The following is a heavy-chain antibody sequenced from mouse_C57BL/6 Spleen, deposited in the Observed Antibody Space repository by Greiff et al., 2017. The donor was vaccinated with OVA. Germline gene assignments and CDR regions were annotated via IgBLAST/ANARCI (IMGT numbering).Heavy chain of an antibody. V-gene: IGHV1-15*01. D-gene: IGHD3-2*02. Sequence: LQQSGAELVRPGASVTLSCKASGYTFTDYEMHWVKQTPVHGLEWIGAIDPETGGTAYNQKFKGKAILTADKSSSTAYMELRSLTSEDSAVYYCTRTEKKQLRLPAWFAYWGQGTLVTVSA. CDR3: TRTEKKQLRLPAWFAY. CDR2: IDPETGGT. J-gene: IGHJ3*01. CDR1: GYTFTDYE.